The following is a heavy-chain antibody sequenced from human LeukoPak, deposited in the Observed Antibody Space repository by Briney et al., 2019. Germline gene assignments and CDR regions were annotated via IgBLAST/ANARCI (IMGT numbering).Heavy chain of an antibody. D-gene: IGHD3-10*01. CDR3: ARLLTPAYYYYYMDV. J-gene: IGHJ6*03. Sequence: GGSLRLSCAASGFTFDDYGMSWVRQAPGKGLEWVSGINWNGGSTGYADSVKGRFTISRDNAKNSLYLQMNSLRAEDTALYYCARLLTPAYYYYYMDVWDKGTTVTVSS. CDR1: GFTFDDYG. CDR2: INWNGGST. V-gene: IGHV3-20*04.